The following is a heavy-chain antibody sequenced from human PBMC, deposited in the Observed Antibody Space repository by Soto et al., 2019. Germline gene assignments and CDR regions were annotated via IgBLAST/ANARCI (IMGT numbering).Heavy chain of an antibody. CDR2: IAVHGNT. D-gene: IGHD2-21*01. Sequence: PXECLSLACAASEFIFTNYDINWVRQAPGKGLEWVSAIAVHGNTYYADSVRGRFTISRDDSTNTVYLQMNRLRLDDTAVYYCAKEQRVRSPAGDYFDHWDQGTLVTVSS. V-gene: IGHV3-23*01. J-gene: IGHJ4*02. CDR3: AKEQRVRSPAGDYFDH. CDR1: EFIFTNYD.